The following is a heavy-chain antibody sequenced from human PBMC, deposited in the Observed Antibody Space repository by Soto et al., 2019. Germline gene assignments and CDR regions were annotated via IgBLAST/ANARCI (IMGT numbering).Heavy chain of an antibody. J-gene: IGHJ4*02. CDR1: GFTFSSYA. CDR2: ISGSGGST. D-gene: IGHD4-17*01. CDR3: AKQTTTVATLDY. V-gene: IGHV3-23*01. Sequence: VGSLRLSCAASGFTFSSYAMSWVRQAPGKGLEWVSAISGSGGSTFYADSVKGRFTISRDNSRNTLYLQMNSLRGEDTAVYHCAKQTTTVATLDYWGQGTLVTVSS.